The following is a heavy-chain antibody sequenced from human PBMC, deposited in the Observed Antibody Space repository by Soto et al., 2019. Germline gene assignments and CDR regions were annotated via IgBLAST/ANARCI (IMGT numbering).Heavy chain of an antibody. D-gene: IGHD6-19*01. CDR1: GGSISSSSYY. V-gene: IGHV4-39*01. CDR2: IYYSGST. J-gene: IGHJ4*02. Sequence: SETLSLTCTVSGGSISSSSYYWGWIRQPPGKGLECIGSIYYSGSTYYNPSLKSRVTIPVDTSKNQFSLKLSSVTAADTAVYYCARGGVAVAGFYWGQGTLVTVSS. CDR3: ARGGVAVAGFY.